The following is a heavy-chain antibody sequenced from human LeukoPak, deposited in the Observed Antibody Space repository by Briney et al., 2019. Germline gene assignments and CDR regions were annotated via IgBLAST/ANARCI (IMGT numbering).Heavy chain of an antibody. CDR3: AREIYGSGTHPFDY. V-gene: IGHV3-21*06. D-gene: IGHD3-10*01. CDR2: ISSRGDYI. J-gene: IGHJ4*02. Sequence: KPGXSLRLSCAASGFTFSTYDMNWVRQAPGKGLEWLSAISSRGDYIYYADSVKGRFTVSRDNAENSLYLQMSSLRAEDTAVYYCAREIYGSGTHPFDYWGQGTLVTVSS. CDR1: GFTFSTYD.